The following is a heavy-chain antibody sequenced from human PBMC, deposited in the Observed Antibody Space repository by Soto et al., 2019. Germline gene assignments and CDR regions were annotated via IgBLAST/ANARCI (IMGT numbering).Heavy chain of an antibody. D-gene: IGHD1-7*01. CDR2: INPDNGNT. V-gene: IGHV1-3*01. J-gene: IGHJ4*02. CDR1: GYTFTRYT. Sequence: ASVKVSCKASGYTFTRYTMNWVRQAPGQRLEWMGWINPDNGNTKSSQKFQDRVIITRDTSASTAYMDLSSLRSEDTAVYYCARGGYRITGTTDFFDYWGQGTLVTVSS. CDR3: ARGGYRITGTTDFFDY.